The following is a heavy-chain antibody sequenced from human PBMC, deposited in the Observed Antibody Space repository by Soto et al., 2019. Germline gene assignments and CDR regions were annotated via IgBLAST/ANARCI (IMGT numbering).Heavy chain of an antibody. D-gene: IGHD2-15*01. CDR2: IIPIFGTA. CDR3: ARGHCSGGSCYRTLFDY. CDR1: GSTFSTYA. Sequence: GASVKGPCKASGSTFSTYAISWVRQAPGQRLEWMGGIIPIFGTANYAQKFQGRVTITADESTSTAYMELSSLRSEDTAVYYCARGHCSGGSCYRTLFDYWGQGTLVTVSS. V-gene: IGHV1-69*13. J-gene: IGHJ4*02.